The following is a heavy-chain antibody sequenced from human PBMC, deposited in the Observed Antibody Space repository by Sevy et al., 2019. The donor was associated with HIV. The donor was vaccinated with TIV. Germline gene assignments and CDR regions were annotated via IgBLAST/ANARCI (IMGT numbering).Heavy chain of an antibody. Sequence: GGSLRLSCAASGFTFSNAWLNWVRQAPGKGLEWVGRIKSKTDGGTTDYAAPVKGRFTISRDDSKNTLYLQMNSLKTEDTAVYYCTTDPYYDDSTGFQPYFDHWGQGTLVTVSS. CDR1: GFTFSNAW. CDR3: TTDPYYDDSTGFQPYFDH. J-gene: IGHJ4*02. CDR2: IKSKTDGGTT. V-gene: IGHV3-15*07. D-gene: IGHD3-22*01.